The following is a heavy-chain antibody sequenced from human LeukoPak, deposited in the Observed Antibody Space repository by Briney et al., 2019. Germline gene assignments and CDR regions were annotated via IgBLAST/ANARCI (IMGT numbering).Heavy chain of an antibody. D-gene: IGHD2-2*01. CDR2: IRSKAYGGTT. V-gene: IGHV3-49*04. CDR1: GFTFGDSA. Sequence: GGSLRLSCTASGFTFGDSAMSWVRQAPGKWLEWVGFIRSKAYGGTTEYAASVKGRFTISRDDSKSIAYLQMNSLKTEDTAVYYCTRDQPFYCSSTSCFALAIDYWGQGTLVTVSS. J-gene: IGHJ4*02. CDR3: TRDQPFYCSSTSCFALAIDY.